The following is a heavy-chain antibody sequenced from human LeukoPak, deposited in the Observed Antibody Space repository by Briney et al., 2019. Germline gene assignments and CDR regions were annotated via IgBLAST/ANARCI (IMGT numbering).Heavy chain of an antibody. CDR2: IYYSGST. CDR1: GGSISSSSYY. CDR3: ARDTPYIVVVPAANSPGWFDP. V-gene: IGHV4-39*07. J-gene: IGHJ5*02. D-gene: IGHD2-2*01. Sequence: SESLSLTCTVSGGSISSSSYYWGWIRQPPGKGLEWIGSIYYSGSTYYNPSLKSRVTISVDTSKNQFSLKLSSVTAADTAVYYCARDTPYIVVVPAANSPGWFDPWGQGTLVTVSS.